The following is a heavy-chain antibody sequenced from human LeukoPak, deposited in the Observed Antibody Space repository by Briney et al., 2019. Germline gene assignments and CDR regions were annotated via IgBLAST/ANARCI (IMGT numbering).Heavy chain of an antibody. J-gene: IGHJ4*02. V-gene: IGHV4-30-2*01. Sequence: SQTLSLTCAVSGGSISIGGYSWSWIRQPPGQGLEWIGYIYHSGSTYYNPSLKSRVTISVDRSKNQFSLKLSSVTAADTAVYYCASRLTYYYDSSGPWGYWGQGTLVTVSS. CDR1: GGSISIGGYS. D-gene: IGHD3-22*01. CDR2: IYHSGST. CDR3: ASRLTYYYDSSGPWGY.